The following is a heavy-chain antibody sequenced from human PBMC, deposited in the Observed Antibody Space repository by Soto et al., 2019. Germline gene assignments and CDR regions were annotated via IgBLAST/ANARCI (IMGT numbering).Heavy chain of an antibody. J-gene: IGHJ4*02. V-gene: IGHV1-2*04. CDR2: INPNSGGT. Sequence: GASVKVSCKASGYTFTGYYMHWVRQAPGQGLEWMGWINPNSGGTNYAQKLQGWVTMTRDTSISTAYMELSRLRSDDTAVYYCARGDLSMVRGVPGEGVVDYWGQGTLVTVSS. CDR3: ARGDLSMVRGVPGEGVVDY. D-gene: IGHD3-10*01. CDR1: GYTFTGYY.